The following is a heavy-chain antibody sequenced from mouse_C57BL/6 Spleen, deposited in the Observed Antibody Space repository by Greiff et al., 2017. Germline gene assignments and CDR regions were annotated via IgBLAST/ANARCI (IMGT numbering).Heavy chain of an antibody. V-gene: IGHV1-64*01. Sequence: QVQLQQPGAELVKPGASVKLSCKASGYTFTSYWMNWVKQRPGQGLEWIGMIHPNSGSTNYNEKFKSKATLTVDKSSSTAYMQLSSLTSEDSAVYYCARKGLRYAMDDWGQGTSVTVSS. CDR1: GYTFTSYW. CDR3: ARKGLRYAMDD. CDR2: IHPNSGST. D-gene: IGHD1-1*01. J-gene: IGHJ4*01.